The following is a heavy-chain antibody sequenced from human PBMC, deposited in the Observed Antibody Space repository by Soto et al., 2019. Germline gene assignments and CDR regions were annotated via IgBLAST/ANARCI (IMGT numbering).Heavy chain of an antibody. Sequence: GGSLRLSCAASGFTFSSYAMHWVRQAPGKGLEWVAVISYDGSNKYYADSVKGRFTISRDNSKNTLYLQMNSLRAEDTAVYYCAREVSSWLDFWGQGTLVTVSS. CDR1: GFTFSSYA. V-gene: IGHV3-30-3*01. CDR3: AREVSSWLDF. D-gene: IGHD2-21*01. CDR2: ISYDGSNK. J-gene: IGHJ5*01.